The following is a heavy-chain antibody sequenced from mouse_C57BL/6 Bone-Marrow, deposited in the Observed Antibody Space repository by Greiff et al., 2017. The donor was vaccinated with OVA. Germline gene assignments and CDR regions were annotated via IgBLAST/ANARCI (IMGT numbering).Heavy chain of an antibody. D-gene: IGHD3-1*01. J-gene: IGHJ2*01. V-gene: IGHV1-26*01. Sequence: VQLQQSGPELVKPGASVKISCKASGYTFTDYYMNWVKQSHGKSLEWIGDINPNNGGTSYNQKFKGKATLTVDKSSSTAYMELRSLTSEDSAVYYCAREGGAYYFDYWGKGTTLTVSS. CDR2: INPNNGGT. CDR1: GYTFTDYY. CDR3: AREGGAYYFDY.